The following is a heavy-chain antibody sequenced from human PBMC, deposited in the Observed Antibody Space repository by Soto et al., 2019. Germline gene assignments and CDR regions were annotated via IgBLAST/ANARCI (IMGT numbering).Heavy chain of an antibody. Sequence: SVKVSCKASGGTFSSYAISWVRQAPGQGLEWMGGIIPIFGTANYAQKFQGRVTITADESTSTAYMELSSLRSEDTAVYYCARDRAKWLRLRSAGWFDPWGQGTLVTVSS. CDR3: ARDRAKWLRLRSAGWFDP. CDR2: IIPIFGTA. D-gene: IGHD5-12*01. J-gene: IGHJ5*02. V-gene: IGHV1-69*13. CDR1: GGTFSSYA.